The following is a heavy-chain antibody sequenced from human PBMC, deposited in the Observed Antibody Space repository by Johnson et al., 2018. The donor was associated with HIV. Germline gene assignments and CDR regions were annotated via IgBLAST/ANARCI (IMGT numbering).Heavy chain of an antibody. Sequence: QVQLVESGGGVVQPGRSLRLSCAASGFTFSSYAMHWVRQAPGKGLEWVAVISYDGSNNYYADSVKGRFTISRDNSKNTLYLQMNSLRAEYTAVYYCARASVSSPRYSSSSDDAFDIWGQGTMVTVSS. CDR2: ISYDGSNN. CDR3: ARASVSSPRYSSSSDDAFDI. D-gene: IGHD6-6*01. V-gene: IGHV3-30*04. CDR1: GFTFSSYA. J-gene: IGHJ3*02.